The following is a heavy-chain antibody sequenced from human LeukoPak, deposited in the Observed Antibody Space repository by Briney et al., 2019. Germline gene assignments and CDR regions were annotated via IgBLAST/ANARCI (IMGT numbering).Heavy chain of an antibody. J-gene: IGHJ4*02. CDR2: INHSGST. V-gene: IGHV4-34*01. CDR3: ARGRDPY. Sequence: SETLSLTCAVYGGSFSGYYWTWIRQPPGRALEWIGEINHSGSTTYNPSLKSRVTISVDTSKSQFSLKLNSVTAADTAMYYCARGRDPYWGQGTLVTVSS. D-gene: IGHD5-24*01. CDR1: GGSFSGYY.